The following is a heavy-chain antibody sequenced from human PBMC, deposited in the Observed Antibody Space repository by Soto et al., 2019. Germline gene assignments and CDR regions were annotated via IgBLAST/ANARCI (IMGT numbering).Heavy chain of an antibody. CDR3: AKPSTSPSGSYYYYYYYGMDV. D-gene: IGHD1-26*01. CDR2: ISGSGGST. J-gene: IGHJ6*02. Sequence: PGGSLRLSYATSGFTFSSYAMSWVRQAPGKGLEWVSAISGSGGSTYYADSVKGRFTISRDNSKNTLYLQMNSLRAEDTAVYYCAKPSTSPSGSYYYYYYYGMDVWGQGTTVTVSS. V-gene: IGHV3-23*01. CDR1: GFTFSSYA.